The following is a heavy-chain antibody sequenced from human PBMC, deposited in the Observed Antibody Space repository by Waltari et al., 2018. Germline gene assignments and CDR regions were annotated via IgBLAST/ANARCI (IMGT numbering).Heavy chain of an antibody. CDR2: INHSGST. J-gene: IGHJ4*02. V-gene: IGHV4-34*01. CDR3: HTYYYDSSGYSRADY. CDR1: GGSFSGYY. D-gene: IGHD3-22*01. Sequence: QVQLQQWGAGLLKPSETLSLTCAVYGGSFSGYYWSWLRQPPGKGLEWIGEINHSGSTNYNPSLKSRVTISVDTSKNQFSLKLSSVTAADTAVYYCHTYYYDSSGYSRADYWGQGTLVTVSS.